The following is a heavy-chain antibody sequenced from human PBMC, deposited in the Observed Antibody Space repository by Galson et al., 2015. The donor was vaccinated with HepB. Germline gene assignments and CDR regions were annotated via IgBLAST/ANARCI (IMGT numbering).Heavy chain of an antibody. J-gene: IGHJ6*02. CDR2: IIPISGTA. CDR3: ARGPPHIDVVVPGAIISYYFCGMDV. CDR1: GGIFSRYV. D-gene: IGHD2-2*01. V-gene: IGHV1-69*13. Sequence: SVKVSCKASGGIFSRYVISWVRRAPGQGLEWLRGIIPISGTANYAQKFQGRVTIIADESTSTVYMELSSLRFEDSAVYYCARGPPHIDVVVPGAIISYYFCGMDVWGQGTTVTGSS.